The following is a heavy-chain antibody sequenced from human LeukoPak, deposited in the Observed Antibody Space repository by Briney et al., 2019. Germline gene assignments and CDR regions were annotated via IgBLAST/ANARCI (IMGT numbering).Heavy chain of an antibody. CDR2: ISSSGSTI. CDR3: ARVYYYDSSGHDAFDI. V-gene: IGHV3-48*03. D-gene: IGHD3-22*01. CDR1: GFTFSSYE. J-gene: IGHJ3*02. Sequence: PGGSLRLSCAASGFTFSSYEMNWVRQAPGKGLEWVSYISSSGSTIYYADSVEGRFTISRDNAKNSLYLQMNSLRAEDTAVYYCARVYYYDSSGHDAFDIWGQGTMVTVSS.